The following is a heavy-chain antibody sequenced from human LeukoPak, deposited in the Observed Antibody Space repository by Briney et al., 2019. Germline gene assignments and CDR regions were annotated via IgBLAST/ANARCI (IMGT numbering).Heavy chain of an antibody. V-gene: IGHV3-74*01. CDR1: GFTFSRHW. CDR2: IYTDGSRT. J-gene: IGHJ3*02. D-gene: IGHD4-23*01. Sequence: GGSLRLSCAASGFTFSRHWMHWVRLAPGKWLVWVSRIYTDGSRTTYADSVKGRFTISRDNSKNTLYLQMNSLSAEDTAVYSCGRERYDYGGDSFAFDIWGQGTMVTVSS. CDR3: GRERYDYGGDSFAFDI.